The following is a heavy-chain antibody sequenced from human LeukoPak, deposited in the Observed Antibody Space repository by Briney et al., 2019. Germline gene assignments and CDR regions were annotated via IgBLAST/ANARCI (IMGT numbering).Heavy chain of an antibody. J-gene: IGHJ4*02. CDR2: VSYDGGNT. CDR1: GFTFGSYA. Sequence: GGSLRLSCAASGFTFGSYAVHWVRQAPGKGLEWVGLVSYDGGNTYYGDSVRGRFSISRDNSKNTVYLQMNSPRADDSAVYYCVRDVGVGTGIYYYFDYWGQGTLVTVSS. CDR3: VRDVGVGTGIYYYFDY. V-gene: IGHV3-33*01. D-gene: IGHD2-8*02.